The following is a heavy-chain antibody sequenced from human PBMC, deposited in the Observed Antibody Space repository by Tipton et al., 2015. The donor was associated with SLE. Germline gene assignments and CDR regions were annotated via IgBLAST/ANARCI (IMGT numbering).Heavy chain of an antibody. CDR2: LNYNGGA. D-gene: IGHD2-2*01. V-gene: IGHV4-59*08. CDR3: ARIAIAPAMGEYYFDS. J-gene: IGHJ4*02. CDR1: GGSITNKY. Sequence: LSLTCSVSGGSITNKYWSWIRQPPGKGLEWIGYLNYNGGATYSPSLKSRVTTSVDTSKNQFSLNLNSVTAADTAVYYCARIAIAPAMGEYYFDSWGQGTLATVSS.